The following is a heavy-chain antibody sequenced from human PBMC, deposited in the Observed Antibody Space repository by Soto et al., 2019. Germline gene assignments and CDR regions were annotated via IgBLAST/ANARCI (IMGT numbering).Heavy chain of an antibody. CDR2: ISYDGSNK. D-gene: IGHD6-6*01. Sequence: GGSLRLSCAASGLTFSSYAMHWVRQAPGKGLEWVAVISYDGSNKYYADSVKGRFTISRDNSKNTLYLQMNSLRAEDTAVYYCARDALASRPGNWFDPWGQGTLVTVSS. CDR3: ARDALASRPGNWFDP. CDR1: GLTFSSYA. J-gene: IGHJ5*02. V-gene: IGHV3-30-3*01.